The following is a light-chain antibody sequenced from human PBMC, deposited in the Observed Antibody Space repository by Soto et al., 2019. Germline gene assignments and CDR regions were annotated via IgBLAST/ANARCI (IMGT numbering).Light chain of an antibody. Sequence: QSVLTQPPSASGTPGQRVSISCSGSSSNIGSNTVNWHQQLPGTAPKLVIYSNNQRPSGVPDRFSGSKSGTSASLAISGLQSEDEADYYCAAWDDSLNGYYVFGTGTKVTVL. J-gene: IGLJ1*01. CDR3: AAWDDSLNGYYV. CDR2: SNN. V-gene: IGLV1-44*01. CDR1: SSNIGSNT.